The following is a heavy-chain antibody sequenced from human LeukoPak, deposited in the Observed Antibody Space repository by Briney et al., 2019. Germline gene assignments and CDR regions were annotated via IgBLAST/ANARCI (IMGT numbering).Heavy chain of an antibody. CDR2: INPSGGST. CDR3: AKDHIWFGESGYYFDY. CDR1: GYTFTSYY. J-gene: IGHJ4*02. Sequence: ASVKVSCKASGYTFTSYYIHWVRQAPGQGLEWMGIINPSGGSTNYAQKFQGRVTMTRDTSTSTVYMELSILRSEDTALYYCAKDHIWFGESGYYFDYWGQGTLVTVSS. D-gene: IGHD3-10*01. V-gene: IGHV1-46*01.